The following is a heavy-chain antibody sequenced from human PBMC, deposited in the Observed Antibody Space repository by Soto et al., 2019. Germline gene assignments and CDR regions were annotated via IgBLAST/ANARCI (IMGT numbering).Heavy chain of an antibody. J-gene: IGHJ6*02. CDR2: IWYDGSNK. D-gene: IGHD3-10*01. Sequence: GGSLRLSCAASGFTFSSYGMHWVRQAPGKGLEWVAVIWYDGSNKYYADSVKGRFTISRDNSKNTLYLQMNSLRAEDTAVYYCARDPYPMVRGVIGGYDYGMDVWGQGTTVTVSS. CDR1: GFTFSSYG. V-gene: IGHV3-33*01. CDR3: ARDPYPMVRGVIGGYDYGMDV.